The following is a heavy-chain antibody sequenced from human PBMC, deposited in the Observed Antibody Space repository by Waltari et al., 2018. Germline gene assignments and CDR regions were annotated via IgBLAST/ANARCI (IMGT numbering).Heavy chain of an antibody. J-gene: IGHJ4*02. CDR2: VHHSGSN. D-gene: IGHD3-10*01. Sequence: LPGKGLELIGEVHHSGSNNSTPAPKSRVTISVDTSQNQFSLQRSSVTAADPAVYYCARGAMVRGVIADYWGQGTLVTVSS. V-gene: IGHV4-34*01. CDR3: ARGAMVRGVIADY.